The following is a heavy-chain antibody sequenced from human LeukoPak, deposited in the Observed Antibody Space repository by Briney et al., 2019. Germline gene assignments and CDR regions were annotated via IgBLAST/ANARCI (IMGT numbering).Heavy chain of an antibody. V-gene: IGHV3-48*04. CDR3: ARESSSSPNGGWFDP. CDR1: GFTFSSYS. J-gene: IGHJ5*02. Sequence: GGSLRLSCAASGFTFSSYSMNWVRQAPGKGLEWVSYISSSSSTIYYADSVKGRFTISRDNAKNSLYLQMNSLRAEDTAVYYCARESSSSPNGGWFDPWGQGTLVTVSS. CDR2: ISSSSSTI. D-gene: IGHD6-13*01.